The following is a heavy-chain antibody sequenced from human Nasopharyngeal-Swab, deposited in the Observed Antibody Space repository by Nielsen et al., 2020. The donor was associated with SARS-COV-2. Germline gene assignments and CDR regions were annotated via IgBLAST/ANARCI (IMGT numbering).Heavy chain of an antibody. CDR2: IISKAYGGTT. CDR3: TRDEVLTVATNY. D-gene: IGHD5-12*01. V-gene: IGHV3-49*04. J-gene: IGHJ4*02. CDR1: GFTFGDYA. Sequence: GGSLRLSCTASGFTFGDYAMSWVRQAPGKGLEWLGFIISKAYGGTTEYAASVKGRFTISRDDSKSIAYLQMNSLKTEDTAVYYCTRDEVLTVATNYWGQGTLVTVSS.